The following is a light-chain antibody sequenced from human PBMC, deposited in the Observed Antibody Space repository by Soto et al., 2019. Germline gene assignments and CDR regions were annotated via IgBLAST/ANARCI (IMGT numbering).Light chain of an antibody. CDR2: DAS. Sequence: EIVLTQSPATLSLSPGERATLSCRASQSVSSNLAWYQQKPGQAPRLLIYDASNRATGIPARFSGSGSGTDFTLTISSLEPEDFAVYYCQQRSNWPGTFGQGTKLEIK. CDR1: QSVSSN. J-gene: IGKJ2*01. V-gene: IGKV3-11*01. CDR3: QQRSNWPGT.